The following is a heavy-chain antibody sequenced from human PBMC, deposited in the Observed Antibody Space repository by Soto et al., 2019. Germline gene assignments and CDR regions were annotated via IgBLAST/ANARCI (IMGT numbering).Heavy chain of an antibody. D-gene: IGHD5-18*01. J-gene: IGHJ5*02. CDR2: MNPGSGDT. V-gene: IGHV1-8*01. CDR3: ARMESFGSLNWFDP. Sequence: ASVKVSCKASGYTFTNNDVSWVRQATGQGLEWMGWMNPGSGDTGYAQKFQGRVTMTRDISMATAYMELNSLTSEDTAIYYCARMESFGSLNWFDPWGQGTLVTSPQ. CDR1: GYTFTNND.